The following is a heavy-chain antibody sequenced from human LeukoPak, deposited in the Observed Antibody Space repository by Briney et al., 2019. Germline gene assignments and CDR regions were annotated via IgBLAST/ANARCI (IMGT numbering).Heavy chain of an antibody. CDR2: IYYSGST. V-gene: IGHV4-39*01. D-gene: IGHD2-8*02. CDR1: GGSISSSSYY. CDR3: ARHRVGHCTSVTCPTFEY. J-gene: IGHJ4*02. Sequence: SETLSLTCTVSGGSISSSSYYWGWIRQPPGKGLEWIGSIYYSGSTNYNPSLKSRVTISVDTSKNQFSLKLTSVTAADTAVYYCARHRVGHCTSVTCPTFEYWGQGTLVTVSS.